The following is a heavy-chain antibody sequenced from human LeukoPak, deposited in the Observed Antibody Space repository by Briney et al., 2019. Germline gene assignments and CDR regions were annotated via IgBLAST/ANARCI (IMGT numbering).Heavy chain of an antibody. V-gene: IGHV3-48*03. Sequence: GGSLRLFCGVSGSTFSNYEINWVRQAPGKGLEWISYISSSGSTIYYADSVKGRFTISRDNAKNSLYLQMNSLRAEDTAVYYCASRPYGFLGPFDYWGQGTLVTVSS. D-gene: IGHD3/OR15-3a*01. CDR3: ASRPYGFLGPFDY. J-gene: IGHJ4*02. CDR1: GSTFSNYE. CDR2: ISSSGSTI.